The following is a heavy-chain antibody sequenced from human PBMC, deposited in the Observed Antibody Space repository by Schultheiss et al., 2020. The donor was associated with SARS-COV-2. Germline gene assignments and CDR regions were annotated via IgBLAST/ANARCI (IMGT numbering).Heavy chain of an antibody. CDR3: ARLAAVKLVGY. J-gene: IGHJ4*02. Sequence: SETLSLTCTVSGGPISGGGYNWGWVRQPPGKGPEWIGSIYYSGLTYYNPSLSSRVTMSLDTSKNHFSLRLSSVTAADTAVYYCARLAAVKLVGYWGQGTLVTVSS. CDR1: GGPISGGGYN. D-gene: IGHD3-16*01. CDR2: IYYSGLT. V-gene: IGHV4-39*01.